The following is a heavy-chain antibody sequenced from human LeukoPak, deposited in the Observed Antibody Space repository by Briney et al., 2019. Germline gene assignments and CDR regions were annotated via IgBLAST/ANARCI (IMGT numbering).Heavy chain of an antibody. CDR2: IYSGGST. CDR3: AKYSSSRGSYYYYYGMDV. CDR1: GFTVSSNY. V-gene: IGHV3-66*01. Sequence: GSLRLSCAASGFTVSSNYMSWVRQAPGKGLEWVSVIYSGGSTYYADSVKGRFTISRDNSKNTLYLQMNSLRAEDTAVYYCAKYSSSRGSYYYYYGMDVWGQGTTVTVSS. J-gene: IGHJ6*02. D-gene: IGHD6-6*01.